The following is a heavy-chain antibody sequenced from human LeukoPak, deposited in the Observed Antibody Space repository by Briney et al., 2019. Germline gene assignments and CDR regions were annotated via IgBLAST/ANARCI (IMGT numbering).Heavy chain of an antibody. CDR1: GGSISTCSYY. CDR2: MYYSGST. Sequence: SETLSLTCTVSGGSISTCSYYWGWIRQPPGKGLEWIGSMYYSGSTYYNPSLKSRVTISVDTSKNQFSLKLSSVTAADTAVYYCARSRLEWLLYDFDYWGQGALVTVSS. CDR3: ARSRLEWLLYDFDY. D-gene: IGHD3-3*01. V-gene: IGHV4-39*01. J-gene: IGHJ4*02.